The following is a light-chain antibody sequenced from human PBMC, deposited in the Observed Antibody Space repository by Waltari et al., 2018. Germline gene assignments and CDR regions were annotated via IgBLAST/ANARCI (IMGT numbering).Light chain of an antibody. J-gene: IGKJ4*01. CDR1: QSVRSY. V-gene: IGKV3-11*01. Sequence: PGERATLSCRASQSVRSYLAWYQQKPGQAPRLLIYDASNRASGIPARFSGSGSGTDFTLTISSLQAEDMAIYYCQQYYDIPLTFGGGTRVEI. CDR2: DAS. CDR3: QQYYDIPLT.